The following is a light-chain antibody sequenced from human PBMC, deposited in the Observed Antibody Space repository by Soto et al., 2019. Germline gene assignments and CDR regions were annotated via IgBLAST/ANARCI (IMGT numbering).Light chain of an antibody. CDR3: QHYGGSVLT. V-gene: IGKV3-20*01. CDR1: HDIRSSY. J-gene: IGKJ4*01. Sequence: EIVLTQSPGALSLSPGERATLSCRTSHDIRSSYLAWYQQKRGQAPRLLMYGASTRATGIPDRYSGSGSGTDFTLTISRLEPEDLAVYYCQHYGGSVLTFGGGTKVDI. CDR2: GAS.